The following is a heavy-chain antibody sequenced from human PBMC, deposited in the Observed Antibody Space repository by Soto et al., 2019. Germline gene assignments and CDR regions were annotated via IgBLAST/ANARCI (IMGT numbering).Heavy chain of an antibody. V-gene: IGHV3-74*01. CDR2: INGDGRST. CDR3: ARAQYLADDAFDI. J-gene: IGHJ3*02. Sequence: PGGSLRLSCAASGFISRSYWIHFVRQVPGKGLVWVSRINGDGRSTSYADSVKGRFTISRDNAKNTLYLQMNSLRADDTAVYYCARAQYLADDAFDIWGQGAMVTVSS. CDR1: GFISRSYW. D-gene: IGHD2-2*01.